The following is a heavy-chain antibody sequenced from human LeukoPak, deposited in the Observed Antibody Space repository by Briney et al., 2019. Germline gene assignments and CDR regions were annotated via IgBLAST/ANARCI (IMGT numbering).Heavy chain of an antibody. CDR2: IYSDNT. D-gene: IGHD5-18*01. J-gene: IGHJ4*02. Sequence: GGSLRLSCTVSGFTVSSNSMSWVRQAPGKGLEWVSFIYSDNTHYSDSVKGRFTISRDNSKNTLYMQMNSLRAEDTAVYYCAKDLFITPQSDTAMVPYYFDYWGQGTLVTVSS. CDR3: AKDLFITPQSDTAMVPYYFDY. V-gene: IGHV3-53*01. CDR1: GFTVSSNS.